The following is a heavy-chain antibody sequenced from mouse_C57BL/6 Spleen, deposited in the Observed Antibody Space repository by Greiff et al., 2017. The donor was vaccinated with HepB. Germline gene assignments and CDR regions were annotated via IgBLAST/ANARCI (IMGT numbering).Heavy chain of an antibody. CDR2: NDPSDSYT. J-gene: IGHJ1*03. V-gene: IGHV1-59*01. Sequence: QVQLQQPGAELVRPGTSVKLSCKASGYTFTSYWMHWVKQRPGQGLEWIGVNDPSDSYTNYNQKFKGKATLTVDTSSSTAYMQLSSLTSEDSAVYYCARRSYWYFDVWGTGTTVTVSS. CDR3: ARRSYWYFDV. CDR1: GYTFTSYW.